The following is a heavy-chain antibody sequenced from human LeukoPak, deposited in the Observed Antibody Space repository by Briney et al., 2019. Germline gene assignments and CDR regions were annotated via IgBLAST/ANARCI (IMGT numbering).Heavy chain of an antibody. CDR1: GFIFSSYA. J-gene: IGHJ4*02. CDR2: ISYDGSNK. CDR3: ARDHLTGITLPGY. Sequence: GGSLRLSCAASGFIFSSYAMHWVRQAPGKGLEWAALISYDGSNKYYADSVKGRFTISRDNSKNTLYLQMNSLRAEDTAVYYCARDHLTGITLPGYWGQGTLVTVSS. V-gene: IGHV3-30-3*01. D-gene: IGHD3-9*01.